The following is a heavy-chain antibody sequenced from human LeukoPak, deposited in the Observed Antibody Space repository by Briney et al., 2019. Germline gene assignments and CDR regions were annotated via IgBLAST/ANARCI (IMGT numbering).Heavy chain of an antibody. Sequence: KPSETLSLTCAVYGGSFSGYYWSWIRQPPGEGLEWIGEINHSGSTNYNPSLKSRVTISVDTSKNQFSLKLSSVTAADTAVYYCARNGDYLGYWGQGTLVTVSS. CDR2: INHSGST. CDR1: GGSFSGYY. V-gene: IGHV4-34*01. J-gene: IGHJ4*02. CDR3: ARNGDYLGY. D-gene: IGHD4-17*01.